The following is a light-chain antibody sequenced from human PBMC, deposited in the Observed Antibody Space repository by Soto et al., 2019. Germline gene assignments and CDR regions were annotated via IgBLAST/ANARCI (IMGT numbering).Light chain of an antibody. Sequence: DIQMTQSPSTLSASVGDRVTITCRASQSISSWLAWYQQKPGKAPKLLIYKASSLESGVPSRFSGSGSGTEVTLTISSLQPDDFANYSCQQYNSFPYTFGQGTKLEIK. CDR1: QSISSW. CDR2: KAS. V-gene: IGKV1-5*03. CDR3: QQYNSFPYT. J-gene: IGKJ2*01.